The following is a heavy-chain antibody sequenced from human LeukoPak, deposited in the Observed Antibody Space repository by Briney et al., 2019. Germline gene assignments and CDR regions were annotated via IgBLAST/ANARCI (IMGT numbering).Heavy chain of an antibody. CDR1: GFTFSSYA. J-gene: IGHJ4*02. Sequence: GGSLRLSCAASGFTFSSYAMSWVRQAPGKGLEWVSAISGSGGSTYYADSVKGRFTISRDNSKNTLYLQMNSLRAEDTAVYYCAKGSTFYGGNSGPWALDYWGQGTLVTVSS. D-gene: IGHD4-23*01. V-gene: IGHV3-23*01. CDR3: AKGSTFYGGNSGPWALDY. CDR2: ISGSGGST.